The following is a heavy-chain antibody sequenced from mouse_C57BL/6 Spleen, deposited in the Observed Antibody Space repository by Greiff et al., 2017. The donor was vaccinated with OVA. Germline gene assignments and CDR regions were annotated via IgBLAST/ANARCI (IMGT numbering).Heavy chain of an antibody. CDR2: IWTGGGT. CDR1: GFSLTSYA. CDR3: ARDLDSNLYFDV. D-gene: IGHD2-5*01. V-gene: IGHV2-9-1*01. J-gene: IGHJ1*03. Sequence: VKLMESGPGLVAPSQSLSITCTVSGFSLTSYAISWVRQPPGQGLEWLGVIWTGGGTNYNSALKSRLSISKDNTKSQVFLKMNSLQTNDTARYYWARDLDSNLYFDVWGTGTTVTVSS.